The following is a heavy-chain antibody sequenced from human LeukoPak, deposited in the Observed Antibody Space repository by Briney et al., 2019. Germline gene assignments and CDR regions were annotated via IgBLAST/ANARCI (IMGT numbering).Heavy chain of an antibody. J-gene: IGHJ4*02. D-gene: IGHD4-17*01. V-gene: IGHV1-8*03. CDR3: ARTTSLTASGYDC. CDR2: MNPYSGDR. Sequence: ASVKVSCKTSGYTFTTYHINWVRQASGQGLEWLGWMNPYSGDRGYAQRFQGRLSITSDTSISTAYVALGSLKSDDTAVYFCARTTSLTASGYDCWGQGTLVTVSS. CDR1: GYTFTTYH.